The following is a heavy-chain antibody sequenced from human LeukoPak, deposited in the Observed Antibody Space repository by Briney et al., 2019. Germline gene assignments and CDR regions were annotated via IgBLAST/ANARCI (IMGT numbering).Heavy chain of an antibody. J-gene: IGHJ4*02. D-gene: IGHD3-22*01. CDR3: ARAVYYYDSRGPGYFDY. V-gene: IGHV3-74*01. CDR2: INTDGSST. CDR1: GFPFSSYW. Sequence: GGSLRLSCAASGFPFSSYWMHWVRQAPGKGLVWVSRINTDGSSTNYGDSVKGRFTISRDNAKNTVYLQMNSLRAEDTAVYYCARAVYYYDSRGPGYFDYWGQGTLVTVSS.